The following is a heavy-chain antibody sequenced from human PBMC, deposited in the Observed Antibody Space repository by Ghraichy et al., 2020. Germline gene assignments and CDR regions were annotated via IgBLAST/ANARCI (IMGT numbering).Heavy chain of an antibody. J-gene: IGHJ6*02. Sequence: GGSLRLSCGASGFTLSSNWMNWVRQAPGKGLEWVASIKQDGSKIHYVDSVKGRFTVSRDNAKNSVFLQMNSLRAEDTAVYYCAAGDWSMDVWGQGTTVTVSS. CDR1: GFTLSSNW. CDR3: AAGDWSMDV. V-gene: IGHV3-7*01. D-gene: IGHD2-21*01. CDR2: IKQDGSKI.